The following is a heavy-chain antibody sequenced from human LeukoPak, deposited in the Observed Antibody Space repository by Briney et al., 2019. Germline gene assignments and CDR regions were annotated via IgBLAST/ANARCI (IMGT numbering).Heavy chain of an antibody. D-gene: IGHD3-10*01. CDR1: GFTVSTNY. J-gene: IGHJ4*02. CDR3: ARDRSSMVRGNYFDW. CDR2: LYSGGTT. V-gene: IGHV3-66*01. Sequence: GGSLRLSCAASGFTVSTNYMSWVRQAPGRGLEWASLLYSGGTTSYADSVKGRFTISSDSSKNTLYLQMNSLRAEDTAVYYCARDRSSMVRGNYFDWWRQGTLVTVSS.